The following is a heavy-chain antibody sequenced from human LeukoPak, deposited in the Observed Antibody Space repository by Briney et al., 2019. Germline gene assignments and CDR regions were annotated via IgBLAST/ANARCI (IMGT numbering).Heavy chain of an antibody. CDR1: GFTFSSYS. V-gene: IGHV3-21*01. Sequence: GGSLRLSCAASGFTFSSYSMNWVRQAPGKGLELVSSISSSSSYIYYADSVKGRLTISRDNAKNSLYLQMNSLRAEDTAVYYCARDRGSSWYNYWGQGTLVTVSS. CDR3: ARDRGSSWYNY. CDR2: ISSSSSYI. J-gene: IGHJ4*02. D-gene: IGHD6-13*01.